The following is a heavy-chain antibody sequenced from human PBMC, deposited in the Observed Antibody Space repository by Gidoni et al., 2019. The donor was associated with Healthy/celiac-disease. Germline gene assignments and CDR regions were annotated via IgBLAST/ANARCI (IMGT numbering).Heavy chain of an antibody. Sequence: QVQLQESGPGLVKPSETLSLTCTVSGVSISSYYWSWIRQPPGKGLEWIGYIYYSGSTNYNPSLKSRVTISVDTSKNQFSLKLSSVTAADTAVYYCARDVTTAYNWFDPWGQGTLVTVSS. CDR2: IYYSGST. D-gene: IGHD4-4*01. CDR1: GVSISSYY. J-gene: IGHJ5*02. V-gene: IGHV4-59*01. CDR3: ARDVTTAYNWFDP.